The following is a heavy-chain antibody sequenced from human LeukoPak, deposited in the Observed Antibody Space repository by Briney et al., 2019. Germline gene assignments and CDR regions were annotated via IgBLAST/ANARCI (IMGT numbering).Heavy chain of an antibody. J-gene: IGHJ4*02. V-gene: IGHV3-23*01. CDR2: IGAGGTFT. CDR1: GFTFSSYA. D-gene: IGHD6-13*01. CDR3: TRDLTGTTWSENDY. Sequence: SGGSLRLSCTASGFTFSSYAMNWVRQAPGKGLEWVSGIGAGGTFTYYADSVKGRFTISRDNSRSTLYLQMNSLRADDTARYYCTRDLTGTTWSENDYWGQGTLVTISS.